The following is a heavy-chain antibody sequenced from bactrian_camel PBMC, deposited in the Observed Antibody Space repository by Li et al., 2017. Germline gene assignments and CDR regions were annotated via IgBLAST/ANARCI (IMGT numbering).Heavy chain of an antibody. J-gene: IGHJ4*01. D-gene: IGHD3*01. V-gene: IGHV3S53*01. CDR1: GSASMTYC. Sequence: VQLVESGGGLVQPGGSLRLSCAASGSASMTYCMGWFRQAPGKEREGVAVSDTDGSASYSDSVKGRFTISKDNAKRTLYLQMNSLKPEDTAMYYCAAVRQSTLCLGDCCSRDGRLYNYWGQGTQVTVS. CDR3: AAVRQSTLCLGDCCSRDGRLYNY. CDR2: SDTDGSA.